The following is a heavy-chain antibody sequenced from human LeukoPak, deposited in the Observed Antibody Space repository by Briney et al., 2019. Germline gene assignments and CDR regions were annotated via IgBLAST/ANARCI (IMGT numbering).Heavy chain of an antibody. D-gene: IGHD3-22*01. CDR1: GITLSNYG. V-gene: IGHV3-23*01. CDR2: ISDSGGRT. CDR3: AKRGVVIRVILVGFHKEAYYFDS. Sequence: GGSLRLSCAVSGITLSNYGMSWVRQGPGKGLEWVAGISDSGGRTNYADSVKGRFTISRDNPKNTLYLQMNSLRAEDTAVYFCAKRGVVIRVILVGFHKEAYYFDSWGQGALVTVSS. J-gene: IGHJ4*02.